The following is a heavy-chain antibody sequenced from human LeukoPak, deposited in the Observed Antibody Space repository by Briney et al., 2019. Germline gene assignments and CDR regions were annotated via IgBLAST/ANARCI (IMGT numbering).Heavy chain of an antibody. V-gene: IGHV1-2*02. J-gene: IGHJ5*02. CDR1: GYTFTGYY. CDR3: ASEIAVAETGDWFDP. D-gene: IGHD6-19*01. CDR2: INPNSGGI. Sequence: ASVKVSCKASGYTFTGYYMHWVRQAPGQGLEWMGWINPNSGGINYAQKFQGRVTMTRDTSISAAYMELSRLRSDDTAVYYCASEIAVAETGDWFDPWGQGTLVTVSS.